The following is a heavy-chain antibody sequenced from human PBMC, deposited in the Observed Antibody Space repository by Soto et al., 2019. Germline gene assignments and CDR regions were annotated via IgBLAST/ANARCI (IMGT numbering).Heavy chain of an antibody. V-gene: IGHV4-59*01. J-gene: IGHJ6*02. D-gene: IGHD4-17*01. CDR1: GGSISSYY. Sequence: QVQLQESGPGLVKPSETLSLTCTVSGGSISSYYWSWIRQPPGKGLEWIGYIYYSGSTNYNPSLKSRGTISVDTSKNQFSLKLSSVTAADTAVYYCAREAGYDYGDLYYYGMDVWGQGTTVTVSS. CDR3: AREAGYDYGDLYYYGMDV. CDR2: IYYSGST.